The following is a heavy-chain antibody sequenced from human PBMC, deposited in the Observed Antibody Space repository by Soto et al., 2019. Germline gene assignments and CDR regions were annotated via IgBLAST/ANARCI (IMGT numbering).Heavy chain of an antibody. Sequence: GESLKISCKGSGYNFTTFWIGWVRQVPGKGLEWMGIIYPGDSETKYSPDFEGQVTISADRSTNTAYLQWRSLRASDTAMYYCAGLGFPGAIYFDSWGLGTLVTVSS. CDR1: GYNFTTFW. CDR3: AGLGFPGAIYFDS. V-gene: IGHV5-51*01. J-gene: IGHJ4*02. CDR2: IYPGDSET.